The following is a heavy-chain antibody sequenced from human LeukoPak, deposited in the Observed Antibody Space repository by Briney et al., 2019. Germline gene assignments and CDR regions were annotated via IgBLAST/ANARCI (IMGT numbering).Heavy chain of an antibody. D-gene: IGHD6-13*01. Sequence: GGSLRLSCAASGFTVSSNYMSWVRQAPGKGLEWVSVIYSGGSTYYADSVKGRFTISRDNSKNTLYLQMNSLRAEDTAVYYCAREHSSSWFFDYWGQGTLVTVSS. V-gene: IGHV3-53*01. CDR3: AREHSSSWFFDY. CDR2: IYSGGST. J-gene: IGHJ4*02. CDR1: GFTVSSNY.